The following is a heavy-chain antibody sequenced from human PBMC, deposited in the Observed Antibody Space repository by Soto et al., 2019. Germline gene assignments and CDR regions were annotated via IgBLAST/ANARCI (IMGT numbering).Heavy chain of an antibody. J-gene: IGHJ4*02. D-gene: IGHD5-18*01. Sequence: SETLSLTCTVSGGSISSYYWSWIRQPPGKGLEWIGYIYYSGSTNYNPSLKSRVTISVDTSKNQFSLKLSSVTAADTAVYYCARDSYGYFDYWGQGTLVTVSS. CDR1: GGSISSYY. V-gene: IGHV4-59*01. CDR2: IYYSGST. CDR3: ARDSYGYFDY.